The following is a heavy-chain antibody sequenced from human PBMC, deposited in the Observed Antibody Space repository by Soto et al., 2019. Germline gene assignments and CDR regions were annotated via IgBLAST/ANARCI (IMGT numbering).Heavy chain of an antibody. D-gene: IGHD3-22*01. V-gene: IGHV1-2*04. CDR1: GYTFTGYY. CDR3: ARAGVQYYYDSSGYFHYYYYGMDV. J-gene: IGHJ6*02. CDR2: INPNSGGT. Sequence: ASVKVSCKASGYTFTGYYMHWVRQAPGQGLEWMGWINPNSGGTNYAQKFQGWVPMTRDTSISTAYMELSRLRSDDTAVYYCARAGVQYYYDSSGYFHYYYYGMDVWGQGTTVTVSS.